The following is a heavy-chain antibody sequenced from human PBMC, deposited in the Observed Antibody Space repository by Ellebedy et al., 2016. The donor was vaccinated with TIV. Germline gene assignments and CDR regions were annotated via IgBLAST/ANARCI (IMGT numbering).Heavy chain of an antibody. J-gene: IGHJ4*02. CDR3: ARRVGGAGLLLIDY. V-gene: IGHV1-46*01. Sequence: ASVKVSCKASGYTFTTYYMHWVRQAPGQGFEWLGIINPSGGGTTYAQKFQGRVSMTRDTSTNTVYMELSSLRSEDTAVYYCARRVGGAGLLLIDYWGQGTPVTVSS. CDR2: INPSGGGT. D-gene: IGHD1-26*01. CDR1: GYTFTTYY.